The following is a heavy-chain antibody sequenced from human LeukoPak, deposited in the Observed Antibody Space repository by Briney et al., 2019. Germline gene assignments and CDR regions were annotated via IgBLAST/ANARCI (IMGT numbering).Heavy chain of an antibody. D-gene: IGHD2-2*01. CDR2: ISYDGSNK. CDR1: GFTFSNAW. V-gene: IGHV3-30*03. J-gene: IGHJ6*02. Sequence: PGGSLRLSCAASGFTFSNAWMSWVRQAPGKGLEWVAVISYDGSNKYYADSVKGRFTISRDNSKNTLYLQMNSLRAEDTAVYYCARSPPIVVVKSGPYYGMDVWGQGTTVTVSS. CDR3: ARSPPIVVVKSGPYYGMDV.